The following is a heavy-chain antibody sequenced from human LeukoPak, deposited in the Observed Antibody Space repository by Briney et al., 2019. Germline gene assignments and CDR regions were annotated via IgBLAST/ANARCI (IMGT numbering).Heavy chain of an antibody. CDR3: TGFGEYRDYFDY. V-gene: IGHV3-15*01. D-gene: IGHD3-10*01. Sequence: GGSLRLSCAASGFTFSNAWMSWVRQAPGKGQEWVGRIKSKTDGGTTDYAAPVKGRFTISRDDSKNTLYLQMNSLKTEDTAVYYCTGFGEYRDYFDYWGQGTLVTVSS. CDR1: GFTFSNAW. J-gene: IGHJ4*02. CDR2: IKSKTDGGTT.